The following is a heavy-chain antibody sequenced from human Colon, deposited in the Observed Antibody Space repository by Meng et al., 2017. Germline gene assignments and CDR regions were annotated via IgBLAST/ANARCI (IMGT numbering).Heavy chain of an antibody. CDR1: GGSINSADYY. CDR2: IHSSGNT. D-gene: IGHD2-2*01. CDR3: ARNPVIPDARTFDF. J-gene: IGHJ4*02. V-gene: IGHV4-30-4*01. Sequence: QVQLQESGSGVVKHSQTLSLTCTISGGSINSADYYWNWIRQSPVKGLEWLGYIHSSGNTYYTPSLKSRLTMSLDTSKNQFSLRLTSVTAADTAVYYCARNPVIPDARTFDFWGQGALVTVSS.